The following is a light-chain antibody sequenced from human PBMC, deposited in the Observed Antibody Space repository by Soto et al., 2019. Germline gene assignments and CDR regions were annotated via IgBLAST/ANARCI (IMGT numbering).Light chain of an antibody. V-gene: IGLV1-44*01. CDR1: SSNLGSHT. Sequence: QSVLTQPASASGTPGQTIAISCSGGSSNLGSHTVNWYQQLPGTAPRLLIYSNTQRPSGVPDRFSGSKSGTSASLAISGLQSEYEGDYYCAAWDDSLKGVVFGGGTKLTVL. J-gene: IGLJ2*01. CDR3: AAWDDSLKGVV. CDR2: SNT.